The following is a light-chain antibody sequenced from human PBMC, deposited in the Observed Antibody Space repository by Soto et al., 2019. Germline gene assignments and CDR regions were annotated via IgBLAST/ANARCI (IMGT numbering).Light chain of an antibody. J-gene: IGLJ2*01. V-gene: IGLV2-8*01. CDR2: EVI. CDR3: SSFADGNNVI. CDR1: SSDVGGHNY. Sequence: QSALTQPPSASGSPGQSVTISCMGASSDVGGHNYVSWYQQHPGKAPKLMIYEVIKRPSGVPDRFSGSKSGNTASLTVSGLQAEDEADYYCSSFADGNNVIFGGGTKGPS.